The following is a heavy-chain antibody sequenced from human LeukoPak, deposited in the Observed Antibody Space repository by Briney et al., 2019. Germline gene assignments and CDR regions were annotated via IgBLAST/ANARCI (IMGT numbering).Heavy chain of an antibody. J-gene: IGHJ6*03. V-gene: IGHV4-39*01. Sequence: PSETLSLTCTVSGGSISSSSYYWGWIRQPPGKGLEWIGSIYYSGSTYYNPSLKSRVTISVDTPKNQFSLKLSSVTAADTAVYYCARHEDYYYYMDVWGKGATVTVSS. CDR1: GGSISSSSYY. CDR2: IYYSGST. CDR3: ARHEDYYYYMDV.